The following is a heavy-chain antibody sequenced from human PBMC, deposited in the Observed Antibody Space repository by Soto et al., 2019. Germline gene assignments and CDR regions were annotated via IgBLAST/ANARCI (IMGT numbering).Heavy chain of an antibody. V-gene: IGHV1-69*01. Sequence: QGQLVQSGAEVKKPGSSVKVSCKAPGGTFSSYAFSWVRQAPGQGLDWMGGIIPIFGTVNYAQKFQGRVTITADESTSTAYMELSSLRSEDTAVYYCARSWIQLWLLSYFDYWGQGTLVTVSS. CDR1: GGTFSSYA. CDR3: ARSWIQLWLLSYFDY. D-gene: IGHD5-18*01. CDR2: IIPIFGTV. J-gene: IGHJ4*02.